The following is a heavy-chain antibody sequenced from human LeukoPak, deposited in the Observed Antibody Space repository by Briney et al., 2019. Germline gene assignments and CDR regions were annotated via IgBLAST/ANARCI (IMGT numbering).Heavy chain of an antibody. CDR3: ARHGNYYDTSQSDP. CDR2: VYHSEST. CDR1: GYSISSGYY. Sequence: SETLSLTCAVSGYSISSGYYWGWIRQPPGKGLEWIGSVYHSESTYYNPSLKSRVTISVDTSKNQFSLKLSSVTAADTAVYYCARHGNYYDTSQSDPWGQGTLVTVSS. D-gene: IGHD3-22*01. V-gene: IGHV4-38-2*01. J-gene: IGHJ5*02.